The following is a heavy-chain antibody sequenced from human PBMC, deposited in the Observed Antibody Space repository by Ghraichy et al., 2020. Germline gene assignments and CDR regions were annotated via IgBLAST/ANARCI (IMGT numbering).Heavy chain of an antibody. CDR3: STGPFDH. CDR1: GFSFSNAW. Sequence: GVSLRLSCAASGFSFSNAWMNWVRQAPERGLEWVGRIKSKTDGGTTDYAAPVRGRFAISRDDSKNTLYLQMDSLKTEDTAIYYCSTGPFDHWGQGTPITVSS. V-gene: IGHV3-15*07. CDR2: IKSKTDGGTT. J-gene: IGHJ4*02.